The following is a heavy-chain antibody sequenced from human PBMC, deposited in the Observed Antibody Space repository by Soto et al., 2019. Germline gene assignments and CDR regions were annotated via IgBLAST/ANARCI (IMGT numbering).Heavy chain of an antibody. CDR1: GFTFGNYF. CDR3: AKGLHGYGMDV. J-gene: IGHJ6*02. V-gene: IGHV3-23*01. CDR2: ISSNGGRT. Sequence: EVQLLESGGGLVQPGASLRLSCAASGFTFGNYFMNWVRQAPGKGREWVSDISSNGGRTHYADSVRGRFTISRDNSRNTLHLQMSSLRAEDTALYYCAKGLHGYGMDVWGQWNAVTVSS.